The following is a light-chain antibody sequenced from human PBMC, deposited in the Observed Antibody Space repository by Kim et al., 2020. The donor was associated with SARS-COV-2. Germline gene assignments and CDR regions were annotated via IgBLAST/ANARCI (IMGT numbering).Light chain of an antibody. J-gene: IGLJ1*01. CDR2: GNS. V-gene: IGLV1-40*01. Sequence: QSVLTQPPSVSVAPGQRVTISCTGSSSNIGAGYDVHWYQLLPGTAPKLLIYGNSNRPSGVPDRFSGSKSGTSASLAITGLQAEDEADYYCQSYDSSLSGYVFGTGTKVTVL. CDR3: QSYDSSLSGYV. CDR1: SSNIGAGYD.